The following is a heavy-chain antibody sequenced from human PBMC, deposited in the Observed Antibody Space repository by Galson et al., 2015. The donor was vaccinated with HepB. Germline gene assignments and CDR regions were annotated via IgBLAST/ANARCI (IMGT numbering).Heavy chain of an antibody. J-gene: IGHJ5*02. Sequence: SLRLSCAGSGFIFRHHAMAWIRPAPGKGLEWVSGINGRGSTRSYSDAVKGRFSIYRDNSKDTVFLQMDNLRAEDTAVYYWGKEGSWFGGDWLDPWGQGALVTVS. V-gene: IGHV3-23*01. CDR1: GFIFRHHA. CDR2: INGRGSTR. CDR3: GKEGSWFGGDWLDP. D-gene: IGHD3-16*01.